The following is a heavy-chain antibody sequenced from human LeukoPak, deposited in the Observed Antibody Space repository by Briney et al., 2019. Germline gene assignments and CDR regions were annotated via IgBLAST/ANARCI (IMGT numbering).Heavy chain of an antibody. CDR2: IYYSGST. CDR3: ARVLQTIFGVVTLYFDP. J-gene: IGHJ5*02. CDR1: GGSISSYY. Sequence: SETLSLTCTVYGGSISSYYWSWIRQPPGKGLEWIGYIYYSGSTNYNPSLKSRVTISVDTSNNQFSLKLSSVTAADTAVYYCARVLQTIFGVVTLYFDPWGQGTLVTVSS. D-gene: IGHD3-3*01. V-gene: IGHV4-59*01.